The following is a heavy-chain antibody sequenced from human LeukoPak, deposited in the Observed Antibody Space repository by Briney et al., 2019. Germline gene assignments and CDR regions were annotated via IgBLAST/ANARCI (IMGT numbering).Heavy chain of an antibody. CDR1: GFTFSSYW. J-gene: IGHJ4*02. CDR2: ISSYGSNA. CDR3: ARDRGGSGPTTTDY. Sequence: GGSLRLSCAASGFTFSSYWMHWVRQAPGKGLVWVSRISSYGSNAIYADSVKGRFTISRDDAKNTLFLQMNSLRAEDTAVYYCARDRGGSGPTTTDYWGQGILVTVSS. D-gene: IGHD6-19*01. V-gene: IGHV3-74*01.